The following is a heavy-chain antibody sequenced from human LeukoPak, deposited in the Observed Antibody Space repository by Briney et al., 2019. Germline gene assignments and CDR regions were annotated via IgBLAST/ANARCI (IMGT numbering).Heavy chain of an antibody. J-gene: IGHJ4*02. V-gene: IGHV3-7*01. D-gene: IGHD3-16*01. CDR2: IKQDGSEK. Sequence: GGSLRLSCAASGFQFSYARMSWVRQAPGKGLEWVANIKQDGSEKYYVDSVKGRFTISRDNAKNSLYLQMNSLRAEDTAVYYCARLIWGSSDYWGQGTLVTVSS. CDR3: ARLIWGSSDY. CDR1: GFQFSYAR.